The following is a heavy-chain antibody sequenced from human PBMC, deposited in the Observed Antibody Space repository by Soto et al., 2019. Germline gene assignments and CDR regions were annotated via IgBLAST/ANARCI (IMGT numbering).Heavy chain of an antibody. CDR3: ARDRDGSGGLDP. Sequence: QVQLVESGGGVVQPGRSLRLSCAASGFTFSSYAMHWVRQAPGKGLEWVAVISYDGSNKYYADSVKGRFTISRDNSKNTLYLQMNSLRAEDTAVYYSARDRDGSGGLDPWGQGTLVTVSS. CDR2: ISYDGSNK. D-gene: IGHD3-10*01. V-gene: IGHV3-30-3*01. J-gene: IGHJ5*02. CDR1: GFTFSSYA.